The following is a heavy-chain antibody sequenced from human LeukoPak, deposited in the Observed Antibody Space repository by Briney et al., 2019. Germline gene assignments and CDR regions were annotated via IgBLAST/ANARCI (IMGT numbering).Heavy chain of an antibody. Sequence: SETLSLTCTVSGGSISSYYRSWIRQPAGKGLEWIGRIYTSGSTNYNPSLKSRVTISVDKSKNQFSLKLSSVTAADTAVYYCARVLITMVRGVIPYYYYYMDVWGKGTTVTVSS. CDR3: ARVLITMVRGVIPYYYYYMDV. V-gene: IGHV4-4*07. D-gene: IGHD3-10*01. CDR1: GGSISSYY. CDR2: IYTSGST. J-gene: IGHJ6*03.